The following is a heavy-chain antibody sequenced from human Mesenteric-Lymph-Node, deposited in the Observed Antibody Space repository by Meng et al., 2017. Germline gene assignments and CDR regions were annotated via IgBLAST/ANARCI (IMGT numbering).Heavy chain of an antibody. V-gene: IGHV3-30*04. D-gene: IGHD5-24*01. J-gene: IGHJ4*02. CDR3: ARDTDGYNYFWYFDY. Sequence: GESLKISCAASGFTFSSYAMHWVRQAPGKGLEWVAVISYDGSNKYYADSVKGRFTISRDNSKNTLYLQMNSLRAEDTAVYYCARDTDGYNYFWYFDYWGQGTLVTVSS. CDR2: ISYDGSNK. CDR1: GFTFSSYA.